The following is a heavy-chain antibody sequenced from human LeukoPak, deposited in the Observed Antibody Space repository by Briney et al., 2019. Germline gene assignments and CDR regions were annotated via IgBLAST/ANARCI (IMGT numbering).Heavy chain of an antibody. J-gene: IGHJ4*02. Sequence: SETLSLTCTVSGGSISSSSYYWGWIRQPPGKGLEWIGSIYYSGSTYYNPSLKSRVTISVDTSKNQFSLKLSSVTAADTAVYYCARGRYNWNDGGFDYWGQGTLVTVSS. CDR2: IYYSGST. CDR1: GGSISSSSYY. V-gene: IGHV4-39*07. D-gene: IGHD1-20*01. CDR3: ARGRYNWNDGGFDY.